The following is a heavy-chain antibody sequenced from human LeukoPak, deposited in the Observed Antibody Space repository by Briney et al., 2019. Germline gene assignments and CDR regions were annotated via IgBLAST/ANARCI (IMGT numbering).Heavy chain of an antibody. Sequence: SVKVSCKASGGTFSSYAISWVRQAPGQGLEWMGGIIPIFGTANYAQKFQGRVTITADESTSTAYMELSSLRPEDTAVYYCARVSGGIRVGSYFDYWGQGTLVTVSS. D-gene: IGHD1-14*01. CDR1: GGTFSSYA. CDR3: ARVSGGIRVGSYFDY. CDR2: IIPIFGTA. J-gene: IGHJ4*02. V-gene: IGHV1-69*13.